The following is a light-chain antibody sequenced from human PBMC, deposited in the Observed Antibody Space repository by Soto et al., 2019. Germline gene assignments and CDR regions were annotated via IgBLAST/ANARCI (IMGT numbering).Light chain of an antibody. V-gene: IGKV1-13*02. CDR3: QQFNSYPFT. CDR1: QGISSA. CDR2: DAS. J-gene: IGKJ5*01. Sequence: AIQLTQSPSSLSASVGDRVTITCRASQGISSALAWYQQKPGKAPKLLIYDASSLESGVPSRFSGSGSWTDFTLTITSLQPEDFATYYCQQFNSYPFTCGQGTRLEIK.